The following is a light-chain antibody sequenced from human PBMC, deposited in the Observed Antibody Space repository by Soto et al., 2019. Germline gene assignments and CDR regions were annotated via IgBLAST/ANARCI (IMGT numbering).Light chain of an antibody. V-gene: IGKV3-20*01. CDR3: QQYSTSPLT. Sequence: EIVLTQSPGTVSLSPGDRATLSCRASQSISANYLAWYQQKPGQAPRLLIYGVSIRATGIPDRFAGSGSGPDFTLTISRLEPEDFAVYYCQQYSTSPLTFGGGTKVDIK. CDR2: GVS. CDR1: QSISANY. J-gene: IGKJ4*01.